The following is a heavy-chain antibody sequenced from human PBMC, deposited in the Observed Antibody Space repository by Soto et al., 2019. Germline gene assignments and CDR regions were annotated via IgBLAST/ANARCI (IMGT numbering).Heavy chain of an antibody. J-gene: IGHJ4*02. CDR3: ARDSGILGSSGWFDY. Sequence: VPPVQSGAEGKKPGASGEVSFQGSGYNFNRLCIHRVAQAPGQGPGWMGWISAYNGNTNYAQKLQGRVTMTTDTSTSTAYMELRSLRSDDTAVYYCARDSGILGSSGWFDYWGQGTLVTVSS. CDR1: GYNFNRLC. D-gene: IGHD6-19*01. V-gene: IGHV1-18*01. CDR2: ISAYNGNT.